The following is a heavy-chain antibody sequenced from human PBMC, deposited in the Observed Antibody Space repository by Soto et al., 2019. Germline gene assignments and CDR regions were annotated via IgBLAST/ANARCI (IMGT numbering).Heavy chain of an antibody. CDR1: GYRFSEYA. D-gene: IGHD3-22*01. J-gene: IGHJ5*02. CDR2: VTSSAIAT. V-gene: IGHV3-23*01. Sequence: GGSLRLSCVGSGYRFSEYAMAWIRQAPGKGLEWVTGVTSSAIATYYADSVKGRFTISRNNSLNILYLQMDNLGADDTAVYYCAKSHDTSAYYLSIDPWGQGTQVTVSS. CDR3: AKSHDTSAYYLSIDP.